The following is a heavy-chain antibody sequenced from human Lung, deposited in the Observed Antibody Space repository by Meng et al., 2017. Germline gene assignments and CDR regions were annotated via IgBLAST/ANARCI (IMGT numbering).Heavy chain of an antibody. D-gene: IGHD6-13*01. CDR3: AIDEDISAACKLFGYY. CDR2: INPKSGDT. Sequence: LQPVQSWAYVTKPVAAVKVSCKGSAHNLSDYWLHWVRRAPVQGREWMGLINPKSGDTHYAQRFQGRVTMTGDTSISTAYMELSELRSDDTAMYCCAIDEDISAACKLFGYYWGQGTLVTVSS. CDR1: AHNLSDYW. V-gene: IGHV1-2*06. J-gene: IGHJ4*02.